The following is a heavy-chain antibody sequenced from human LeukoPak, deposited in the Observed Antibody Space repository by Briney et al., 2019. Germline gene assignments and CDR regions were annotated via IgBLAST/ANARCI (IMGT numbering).Heavy chain of an antibody. D-gene: IGHD5-12*01. J-gene: IGHJ4*02. CDR2: TYPADSDT. CDR3: ARSAFSGHQSDY. V-gene: IGHV5-51*01. Sequence: GESLKISCQGSGYTFTSYWIGWVRQMPGKGLEWMGITYPADSDTRYSPSFQGQVTFSADKSISTAYLQWSSLKASDTAIYYCARSAFSGHQSDYWGQGTLVTVSS. CDR1: GYTFTSYW.